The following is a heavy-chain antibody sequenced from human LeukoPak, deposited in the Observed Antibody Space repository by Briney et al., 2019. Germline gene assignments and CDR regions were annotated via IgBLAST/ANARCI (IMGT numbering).Heavy chain of an antibody. V-gene: IGHV4-59*11. CDR3: ARDFMDYALGGDAFDI. Sequence: PSQTLSLTCSVSGGSITGHYWPWIRQPPGKGLEWIGYVYYSGGTSYNPSLKSRVTISADTSKNQFSLRLTSVTAADTAVYYCARDFMDYALGGDAFDIWGPGTGVTVS. D-gene: IGHD3-16*01. J-gene: IGHJ3*02. CDR2: VYYSGGT. CDR1: GGSITGHY.